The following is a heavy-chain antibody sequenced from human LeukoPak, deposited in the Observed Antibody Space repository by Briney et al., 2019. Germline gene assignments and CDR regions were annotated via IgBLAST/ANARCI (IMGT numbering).Heavy chain of an antibody. CDR3: ATLADYYDSSGTRDLDY. V-gene: IGHV1-2*02. CDR1: GYTFTGYY. D-gene: IGHD3-22*01. J-gene: IGHJ4*02. CDR2: INPNSGGT. Sequence: ASVKVSCKASGYTFTGYYMHWVREAPGQGREWVGWINPNSGGTNYAQKFQGRVTMTRDTSISTAYMELSRLRSDDTAVYYCATLADYYDSSGTRDLDYRRERT.